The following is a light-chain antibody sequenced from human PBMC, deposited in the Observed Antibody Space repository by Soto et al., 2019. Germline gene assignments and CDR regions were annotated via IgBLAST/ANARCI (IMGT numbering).Light chain of an antibody. CDR3: CSYAGSSYV. V-gene: IGLV2-23*02. CDR1: SSDVGSYNL. CDR2: EVS. J-gene: IGLJ1*01. Sequence: QSVLTQSASVSGSPGQSITISCTGTSSDVGSYNLVSWYQQHPGKAPKLMIYEVSKRPSGVSNRFSGSKSGNTASLTISGLQAEDEADYYCCSYAGSSYVFGTGTKLTVL.